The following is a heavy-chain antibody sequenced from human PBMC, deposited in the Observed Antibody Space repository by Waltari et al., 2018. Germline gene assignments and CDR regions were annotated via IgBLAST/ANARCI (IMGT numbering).Heavy chain of an antibody. CDR2: IYYSGST. J-gene: IGHJ2*01. D-gene: IGHD2-8*01. V-gene: IGHV4-39*01. Sequence: QLQLQETGPGLVKPSETLSLTCTVSGGSISSSSYYWGWIRQPPGKGLEWIGIIYYSGSTDYNPSLKSRVTISVDTSKNQFSLKLSSVTAADTAVYYCARHPAMTIMLWYFDLWGRGTLVTVSS. CDR3: ARHPAMTIMLWYFDL. CDR1: GGSISSSSYY.